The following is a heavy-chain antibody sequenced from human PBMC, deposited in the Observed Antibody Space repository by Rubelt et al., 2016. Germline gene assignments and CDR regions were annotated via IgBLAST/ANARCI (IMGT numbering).Heavy chain of an antibody. D-gene: IGHD4-17*01. Sequence: QVQLQESGPGLVKPSETLSLTCTVSGYSISSGYWGWIRQPPGKGLEWIGTIYHTGSTYYNPSLTSRVTISVDTSKNQFSLRLSSVTAADTAVYYCARGIHDYGDYYPPPADVGGQGTTVTVSS. V-gene: IGHV4-38-2*02. CDR3: ARGIHDYGDYYPPPADV. J-gene: IGHJ6*02. CDR1: GYSISSGY. CDR2: IYHTGST.